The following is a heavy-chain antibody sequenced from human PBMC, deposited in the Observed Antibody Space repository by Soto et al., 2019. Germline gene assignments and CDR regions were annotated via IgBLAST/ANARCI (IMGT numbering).Heavy chain of an antibody. CDR1: GYSFTRYW. Sequence: GESLKISCEASGYSFTRYWITWVRQMPGKGLEWMGRIDPSDSYTNYSPSFQGHVTFSTDTSISTAYLQWSSLKASDTAIYYCARLADILTDQEFDYWGQGTLVTVSS. D-gene: IGHD3-9*01. J-gene: IGHJ4*02. CDR3: ARLADILTDQEFDY. V-gene: IGHV5-10-1*01. CDR2: IDPSDSYT.